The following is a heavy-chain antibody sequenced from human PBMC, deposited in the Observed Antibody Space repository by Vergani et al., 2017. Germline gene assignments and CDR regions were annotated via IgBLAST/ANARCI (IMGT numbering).Heavy chain of an antibody. D-gene: IGHD2-15*01. CDR2: IYHSGST. J-gene: IGHJ5*02. CDR3: ARGRYCSGGSCYPGWFDP. V-gene: IGHV4-38-2*01. Sequence: QVQLQESGPGLVKPLETLSLTCAVSGYSISSGYYWGWIRQPPGKGLEWIGSIYHSGSTYYNPSLKSRVTISVDTSKNQFSLKLSSVTAADTAVYYCARGRYCSGGSCYPGWFDPWGQGTLVTVSS. CDR1: GYSISSGYY.